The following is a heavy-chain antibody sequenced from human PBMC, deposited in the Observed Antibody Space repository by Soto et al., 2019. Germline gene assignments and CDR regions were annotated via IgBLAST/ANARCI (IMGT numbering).Heavy chain of an antibody. Sequence: EVQLLESGGGLVQPGGSLRLSCAASGFTFNNFAMAWVRQAPGKGLEWVSSIIGSGGNTYYADSVKGRFTVSRDNSKNTLYLQMTSLRAEDTALYYSASEGAMSGAAYIDFRGQGTLVTVSS. CDR3: ASEGAMSGAAYIDF. CDR1: GFTFNNFA. J-gene: IGHJ4*02. V-gene: IGHV3-23*01. D-gene: IGHD3-16*01. CDR2: IIGSGGNT.